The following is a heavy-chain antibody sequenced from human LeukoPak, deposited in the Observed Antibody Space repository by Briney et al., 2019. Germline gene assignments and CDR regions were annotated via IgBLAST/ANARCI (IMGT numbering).Heavy chain of an antibody. Sequence: SETLSLTCTVSGGSISSYYWSWIRQPPGKGLEWIGYIYYSGSTNYNPSLTSRVTISVDTSKNQFSLKLSSVTAADTAVYYCARKGYYDILTGPMNNWFDPWGQGTLVTVSS. D-gene: IGHD3-9*01. CDR1: GGSISSYY. CDR2: IYYSGST. CDR3: ARKGYYDILTGPMNNWFDP. J-gene: IGHJ5*02. V-gene: IGHV4-59*01.